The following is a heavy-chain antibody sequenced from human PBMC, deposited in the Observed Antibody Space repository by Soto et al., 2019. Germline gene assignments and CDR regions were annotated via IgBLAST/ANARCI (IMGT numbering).Heavy chain of an antibody. D-gene: IGHD1-26*01. CDR1: GASIRNYY. J-gene: IGHJ4*02. V-gene: IGHV4-59*01. CDR2: SYYSGRT. CDR3: ARDQNGSPHFDY. Sequence: QVHLQESGPGLVKPSETLSLTCTVSGASIRNYYCIWIRQPPGKGLEWIGFSYYSGRTNYNLSLNSRVTMSVDTSKNQFSLKLTSVTAADTAVYYCARDQNGSPHFDYWGQGILVTVSS.